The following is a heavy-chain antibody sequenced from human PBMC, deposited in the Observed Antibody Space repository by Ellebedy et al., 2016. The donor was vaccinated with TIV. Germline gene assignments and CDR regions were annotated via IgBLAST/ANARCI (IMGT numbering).Heavy chain of an antibody. CDR3: AKGQREYSSSSAEDY. CDR1: GFTFSTYG. J-gene: IGHJ4*02. V-gene: IGHV3-33*06. Sequence: GGSLRLSXAASGFTFSTYGMHWVRQAPGKGLGWVALIWYDGSKQYSTDSVKGRFTISRDNSKNTLYLQMNSLRVEDTAVYYCAKGQREYSSSSAEDYWGQGTLVTVSS. D-gene: IGHD6-6*01. CDR2: IWYDGSKQ.